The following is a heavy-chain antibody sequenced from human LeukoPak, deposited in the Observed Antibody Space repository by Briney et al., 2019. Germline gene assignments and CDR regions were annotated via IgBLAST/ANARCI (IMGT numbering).Heavy chain of an antibody. CDR1: GFAFSTST. CDR3: ARDRAPILPQQLDT. CDR2: ISYDGSNK. Sequence: PGGSLRLSCVASGFAFSTSTMHWVRQAPGKGLEWLAVISYDGSNKYYADSVKGRFTVSRDNSKNTLYLQMNSLRTEDTAVYYCARDRAPILPQQLDTWGQGTLVTVSS. V-gene: IGHV3-30-3*01. D-gene: IGHD6-13*01. J-gene: IGHJ5*02.